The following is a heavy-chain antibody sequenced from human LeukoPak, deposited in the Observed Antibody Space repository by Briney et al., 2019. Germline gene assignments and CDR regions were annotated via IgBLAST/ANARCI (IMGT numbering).Heavy chain of an antibody. V-gene: IGHV3-7*01. D-gene: IGHD1-14*01. CDR3: ASLTVEGAFDI. Sequence: GGSLRLSCAASGFTFSSYWMSWVRQAPGKGLEWRANIKQDGSEKYYVDSVKGRFTISRDNAKNSLYLQMNSLRAEDTAVYYCASLTVEGAFDIWGQGTMVTVSS. CDR2: IKQDGSEK. CDR1: GFTFSSYW. J-gene: IGHJ3*02.